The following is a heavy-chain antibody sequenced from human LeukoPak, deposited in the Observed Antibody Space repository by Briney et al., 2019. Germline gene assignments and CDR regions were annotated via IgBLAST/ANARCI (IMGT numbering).Heavy chain of an antibody. Sequence: ASVKVSCKASGYTFTGYYMHWVRQAPGQGLEWMGWINPNSGGTNYAQKFQGRVTMTRDTSISTAYMELSRLRSDDTAVYYCAGRYCSSNSCYPAAFDIWGQGTMVTVSS. V-gene: IGHV1-2*02. CDR1: GYTFTGYY. CDR3: AGRYCSSNSCYPAAFDI. J-gene: IGHJ3*02. CDR2: INPNSGGT. D-gene: IGHD2-2*01.